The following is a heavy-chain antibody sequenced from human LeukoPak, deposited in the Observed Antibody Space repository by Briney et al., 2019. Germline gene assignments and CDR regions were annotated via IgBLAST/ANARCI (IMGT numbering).Heavy chain of an antibody. CDR3: ARGGGGSSSIFDY. D-gene: IGHD6-6*01. J-gene: IGHJ4*02. V-gene: IGHV3-20*04. CDR2: INWNGGST. CDR1: GFTFDDYG. Sequence: GGSLRVSCAASGFTFDDYGMSWVRQAPGKGLEWVCWINWNGGSTGYAESVKGRVTISRDKSKSSLYLQMNSLRAEDTALYYCARGGGGSSSIFDYWGQGTMVTVSS.